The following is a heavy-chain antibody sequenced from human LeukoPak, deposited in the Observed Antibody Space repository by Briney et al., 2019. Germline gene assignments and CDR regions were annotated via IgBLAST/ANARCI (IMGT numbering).Heavy chain of an antibody. J-gene: IGHJ4*02. D-gene: IGHD2-2*01. Sequence: PGRSLRLSCAASGFTFSSYDMHWVRQAPGKGLEWVSVIWYDGSHKYYADSVKGRFTISRDNSKNTLYLQMNSLRAEDTAVYYCAKIHSKVVELYYFDYWGQGTLVTVSS. CDR1: GFTFSSYD. V-gene: IGHV3-33*06. CDR3: AKIHSKVVELYYFDY. CDR2: IWYDGSHK.